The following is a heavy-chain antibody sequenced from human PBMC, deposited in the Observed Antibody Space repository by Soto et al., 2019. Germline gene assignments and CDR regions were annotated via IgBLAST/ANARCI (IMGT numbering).Heavy chain of an antibody. J-gene: IGHJ4*02. D-gene: IGHD6-6*01. Sequence: SETLSLTCTVSGGSVDRGDYYWTWIRQPPGKGLEWIGYIYYSGSTYYNPSLKSRVTISVDTSKNQFSLKLSSVTAADTAVYYCARVGAALRSFDYWGQGTLVTVSS. CDR2: IYYSGST. CDR1: GGSVDRGDYY. CDR3: ARVGAALRSFDY. V-gene: IGHV4-30-4*01.